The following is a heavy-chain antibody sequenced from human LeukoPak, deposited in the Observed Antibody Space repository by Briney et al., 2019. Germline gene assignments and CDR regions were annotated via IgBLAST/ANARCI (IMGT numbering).Heavy chain of an antibody. J-gene: IGHJ6*02. CDR2: INPNSGGT. Sequence: ASVKVSCKASGYTFTGYYMHWVRQAPGQGLEWMGWINPNSGGTNYAQKFQGRVTMTRDTSISTAYMELSRLRSDDTAVYYCASSEQLGMPGYYYYGMDVWGQGTTVTVSS. V-gene: IGHV1-2*02. D-gene: IGHD7-27*01. CDR1: GYTFTGYY. CDR3: ASSEQLGMPGYYYYGMDV.